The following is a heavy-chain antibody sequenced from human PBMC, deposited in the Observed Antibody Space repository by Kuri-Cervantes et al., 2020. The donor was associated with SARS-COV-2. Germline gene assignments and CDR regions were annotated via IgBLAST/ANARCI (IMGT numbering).Heavy chain of an antibody. Sequence: SETLSLTCAVYGGSFSGYYWSWIRQPPGKGLEWIGKINHSGSTNYNPSLKSRVTISVDTSKNQFSLKLNSVTAADTAVYCCARGLRTRGVRSDFWSGPHYFDYWGQGTLVT. CDR1: GGSFSGYY. J-gene: IGHJ4*02. CDR3: ARGLRTRGVRSDFWSGPHYFDY. V-gene: IGHV4-34*01. CDR2: INHSGST. D-gene: IGHD3-3*01.